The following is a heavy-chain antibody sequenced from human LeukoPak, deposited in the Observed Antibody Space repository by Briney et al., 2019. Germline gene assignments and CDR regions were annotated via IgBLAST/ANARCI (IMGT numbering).Heavy chain of an antibody. D-gene: IGHD6-19*01. CDR2: IYYSMST. Sequence: PSETLSLTCTVSGDSISSGTYYWGWIRQPPGKGLEWIGTIYYSMSTYYNSSLKSRVTISVDTSKNQFSLKLSSVTAADTAVYYCARDFIAVAGTGYYYGMDVRGQGTTVTVSS. J-gene: IGHJ6*02. CDR1: GDSISSGTYY. V-gene: IGHV4-39*07. CDR3: ARDFIAVAGTGYYYGMDV.